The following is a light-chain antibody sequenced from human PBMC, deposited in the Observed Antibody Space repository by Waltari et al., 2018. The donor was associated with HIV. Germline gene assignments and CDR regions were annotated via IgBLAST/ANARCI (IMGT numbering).Light chain of an antibody. Sequence: TCRASQGIRTGLAWYQQKPGQAPQLLMYVASSLHIGVASRFSGSMSGTNFTLTISGLQSDDFAIYYCQQSNSLPHTFGQGTRLE. CDR2: VAS. CDR1: QGIRTG. J-gene: IGKJ2*01. V-gene: IGKV1-12*01. CDR3: QQSNSLPHT.